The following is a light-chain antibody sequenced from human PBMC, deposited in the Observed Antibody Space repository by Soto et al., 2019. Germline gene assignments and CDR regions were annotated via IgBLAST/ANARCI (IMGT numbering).Light chain of an antibody. CDR1: QSVSSSY. V-gene: IGKV3D-7*01. CDR2: GAS. CDR3: QQDYHSLT. Sequence: EIVMTQSPATLSLSPGERATLSCRASQSVSSSYLSWYQQKPGQAPRLLIYGASTRATGIPARFSGSGSGTDFTLTISSLQPEDFAVYYCQQDYHSLTFGGGTNVEIK. J-gene: IGKJ4*01.